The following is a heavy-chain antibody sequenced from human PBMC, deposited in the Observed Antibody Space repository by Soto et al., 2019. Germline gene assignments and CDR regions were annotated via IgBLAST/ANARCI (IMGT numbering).Heavy chain of an antibody. J-gene: IGHJ4*02. CDR3: ARDFKSSSWYLRGYFDY. CDR1: GFTFSSYG. CDR2: IWYDGSNK. D-gene: IGHD6-13*01. V-gene: IGHV3-33*01. Sequence: GGSLRLSCAASGFTFSSYGMHWVRQAPGKGLEWVAVIWYDGSNKYYADSVKGRFTISRDNSKNTLYLQMNSLRAEDTAVYYCARDFKSSSWYLRGYFDYWGQGTLVTVSS.